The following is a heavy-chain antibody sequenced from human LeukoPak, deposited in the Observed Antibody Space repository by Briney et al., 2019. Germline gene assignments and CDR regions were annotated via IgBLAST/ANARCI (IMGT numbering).Heavy chain of an antibody. CDR2: ISSSGSTI. Sequence: GGSLRLSRAASGFTFSSYEMNWVRQAPGKGLEWVSYISSSGSTIYDADSVKGRFTISRDNAKNSLYLQMNSLRAEDTAVYYCAELGITMIGGVWGKGTTVTISS. J-gene: IGHJ6*04. V-gene: IGHV3-48*03. CDR3: AELGITMIGGV. CDR1: GFTFSSYE. D-gene: IGHD3-10*02.